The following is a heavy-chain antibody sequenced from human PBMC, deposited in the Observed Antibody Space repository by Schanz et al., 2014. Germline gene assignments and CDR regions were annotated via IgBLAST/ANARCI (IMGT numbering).Heavy chain of an antibody. V-gene: IGHV3-7*01. CDR3: ARGVRVRGIIIDY. D-gene: IGHD3-10*01. J-gene: IGHJ4*02. CDR2: IKPDGSEK. CDR1: GFTFSIHY. Sequence: EVQLVESGGGLVQPGGSLRLTCAASGFTFSIHYMSWVRQAPGKGLEWVAKIKPDGSEKLYVDSVRGRFAVSRDNVKNSLYLEMNSLRAEDTAEYYCARGVRVRGIIIDYWGPGTLVTVSS.